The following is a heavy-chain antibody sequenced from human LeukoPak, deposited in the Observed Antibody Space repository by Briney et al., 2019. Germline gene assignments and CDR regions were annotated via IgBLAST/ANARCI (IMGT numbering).Heavy chain of an antibody. V-gene: IGHV4-39*01. Sequence: SETLSLTCSASGGSISSSSYYWGWIRQPPGKGLEWIGSIYYSGSTHYNPSLKSRVTISVDTSKNQFSLKLSSVTAADTAVYYCARWGLAVAGRKFDYWGQGTLVTVSS. CDR1: GGSISSSSYY. CDR3: ARWGLAVAGRKFDY. D-gene: IGHD6-19*01. CDR2: IYYSGST. J-gene: IGHJ4*02.